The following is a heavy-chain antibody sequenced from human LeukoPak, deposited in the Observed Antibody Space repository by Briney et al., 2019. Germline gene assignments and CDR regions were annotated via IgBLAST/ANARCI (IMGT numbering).Heavy chain of an antibody. Sequence: SQTLSLTCTVSGGSISSGSYYWSWIRQPAGKGLEWIGRIYTSGSTNYNPSLKSRVTISVDTSKNQFSLKLSSVTAADTAVYYCARGMYAGSHSDYWGQGTLVTVSS. CDR2: IYTSGST. CDR3: ARGMYAGSHSDY. V-gene: IGHV4-61*02. D-gene: IGHD2-8*01. J-gene: IGHJ4*02. CDR1: GGSISSGSYY.